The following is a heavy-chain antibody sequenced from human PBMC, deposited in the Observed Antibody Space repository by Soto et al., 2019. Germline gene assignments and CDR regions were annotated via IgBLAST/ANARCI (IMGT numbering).Heavy chain of an antibody. V-gene: IGHV3-23*01. J-gene: IGHJ5*02. CDR3: ATEYSSGWYDH. CDR2: IGGSGGNT. CDR1: GFTFSSFA. D-gene: IGHD6-19*01. Sequence: EVQLLESGGGLVQPGGSLRLSCAASGFTFSSFAMSWVRQAPGKGLEWVSTIGGSGGNTYYGNSVKGRFTISRDNSKNTLYLQMNSLRAEDTAIYYCATEYSSGWYDHWGQGTLVTVSS.